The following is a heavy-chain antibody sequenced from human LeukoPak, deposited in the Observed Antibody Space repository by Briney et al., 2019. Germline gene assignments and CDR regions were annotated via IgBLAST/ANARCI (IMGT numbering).Heavy chain of an antibody. CDR2: ISGSGGST. V-gene: IGHV3-23*01. CDR3: AKGYSAEVAGWSRY. Sequence: PGGSLRLSCAASGFTFSSYAMSWVRQAPGKGLEWVSAISGSGGSTYYADSVKGRFTISRDNSKNTLYLQMNSLRAEDTAVYYCAKGYSAEVAGWSRYWGQGTLVTVSS. D-gene: IGHD6-19*01. CDR1: GFTFSSYA. J-gene: IGHJ4*02.